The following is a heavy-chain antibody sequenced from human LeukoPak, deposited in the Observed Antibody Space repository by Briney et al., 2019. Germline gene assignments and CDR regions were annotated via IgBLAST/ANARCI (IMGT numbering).Heavy chain of an antibody. CDR3: AKGPTYYRLPYYFDY. V-gene: IGHV3-64D*09. J-gene: IGHJ4*02. CDR2: ISSNGGST. CDR1: GFTFSYSA. D-gene: IGHD3-10*01. Sequence: PGGSLRLSCSASGFTFSYSAMRWVRPAAGKGLESVSGISSNGGSTYYADSLKGRFTVSRDNSNNTLYLQMSSLRAEDTAIYYCAKGPTYYRLPYYFDYWGQGTLVTVSS.